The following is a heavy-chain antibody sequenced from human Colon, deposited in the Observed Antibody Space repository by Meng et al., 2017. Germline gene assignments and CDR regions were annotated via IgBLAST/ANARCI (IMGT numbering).Heavy chain of an antibody. Sequence: PSHTLSLPCPLSLDRFSSTLPLSPLFPPSPSISLPFLGQTYYRSEWQNHYGVSVKSRITINADTSRNHFSLHLNSVTPEDTAVYYCTTWYGEYWGQGTLVTVSS. J-gene: IGHJ4*02. CDR3: TTWYGEY. V-gene: IGHV6-1*01. CDR2: TYYRSEWQN. D-gene: IGHD3-10*01. CDR1: LDRFSSTLPL.